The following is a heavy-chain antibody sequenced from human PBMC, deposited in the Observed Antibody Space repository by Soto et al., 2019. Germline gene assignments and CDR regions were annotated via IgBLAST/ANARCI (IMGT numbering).Heavy chain of an antibody. V-gene: IGHV1-69*01. CDR3: ARDRRPDYSSSSLIYYSSGMDV. Sequence: CGKVSGRASGGTCGRNAMGGVRQKPGQGLEWMGGIIPIFGTANYSQKFQGRVTITADESTSTAYMELSSLRSEDTAVYYCARDRRPDYSSSSLIYYSSGMDVWGQATTVTVYS. CDR1: GGTCGRNA. J-gene: IGHJ6*02. D-gene: IGHD6-6*01. CDR2: IIPIFGTA.